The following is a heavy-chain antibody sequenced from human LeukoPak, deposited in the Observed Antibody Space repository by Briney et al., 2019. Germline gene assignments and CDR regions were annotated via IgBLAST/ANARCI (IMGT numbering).Heavy chain of an antibody. CDR3: ARYSGSFDFDY. CDR1: GYTFTSYD. Sequence: ASVKVSCKASGYTFTSYDINWVRQATGQGLEWMGWMNPNSGNTGYAQKFQGRVTITRNTSISTAYMEPSSLRSEDTAVYYCARYSGSFDFDYWGQGTLVTVSS. J-gene: IGHJ4*02. V-gene: IGHV1-8*03. CDR2: MNPNSGNT. D-gene: IGHD1-26*01.